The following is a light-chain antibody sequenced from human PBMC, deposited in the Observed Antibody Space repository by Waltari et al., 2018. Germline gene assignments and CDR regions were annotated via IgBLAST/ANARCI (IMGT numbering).Light chain of an antibody. J-gene: IGLJ2*01. Sequence: QSVLTQPPSESGTPGQRVTISCSGSSSNIGSNVVNWYQQVPGTTPKLLIYGNDQRPSGVPDRISASKSGTSASLAISGLQSEDEAHYYCAAWDDSLNGHWVFGGGTKLTVL. CDR3: AAWDDSLNGHWV. V-gene: IGLV1-44*01. CDR2: GND. CDR1: SSNIGSNV.